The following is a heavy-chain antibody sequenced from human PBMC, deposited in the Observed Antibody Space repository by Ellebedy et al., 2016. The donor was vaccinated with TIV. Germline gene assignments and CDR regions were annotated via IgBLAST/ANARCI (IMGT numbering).Heavy chain of an antibody. CDR1: GYTFTSYA. CDR3: ARGGWYSDAFDI. Sequence: ASVKVSXXASGYTFTSYAMHWVRQAPGQRLEWMGWINAGNGNTKYSQKFQGRVTITRDTSASTAYMELSSLRSEDTAVYYCARGGWYSDAFDIWGQGTMVTVSS. D-gene: IGHD6-19*01. V-gene: IGHV1-3*01. CDR2: INAGNGNT. J-gene: IGHJ3*02.